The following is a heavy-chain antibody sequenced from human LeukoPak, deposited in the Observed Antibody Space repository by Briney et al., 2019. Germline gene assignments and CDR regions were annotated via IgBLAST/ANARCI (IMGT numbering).Heavy chain of an antibody. CDR1: GFTFSSYN. J-gene: IGHJ4*02. CDR3: ARDRGYTRTNTGGYPVFDL. CDR2: ISSSSSTI. Sequence: PGGSLRLSCAASGFTFSSYNMNWVRQAPGKGLEWISYISSSSSTIYYADSVKGRFTISRDNAKNSLYLQMNSLRAEDTAVYYCARDRGYTRTNTGGYPVFDLWGQGTLVTVSS. V-gene: IGHV3-48*01. D-gene: IGHD2-8*02.